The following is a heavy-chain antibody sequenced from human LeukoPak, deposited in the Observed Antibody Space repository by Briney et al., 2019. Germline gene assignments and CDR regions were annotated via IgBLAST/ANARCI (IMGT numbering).Heavy chain of an antibody. CDR1: GFTFSSYA. V-gene: IGHV3-23*01. CDR3: AKVRGVYCSSPACYYYDA. D-gene: IGHD2-2*01. J-gene: IGHJ4*02. Sequence: PGGSLRLSCGASGFTFSSYAMNWVRQTPGRGLEWVAGVSPSGGRTIYADSAEGRFTISRDNSNDTVYLQLSSLRAEDSALYYCAKVRGVYCSSPACYYYDAWGQGTPVTVSS. CDR2: VSPSGGRT.